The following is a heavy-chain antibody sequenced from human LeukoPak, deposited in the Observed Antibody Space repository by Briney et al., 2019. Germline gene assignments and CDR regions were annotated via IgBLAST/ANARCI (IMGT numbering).Heavy chain of an antibody. CDR1: GFTFSSYA. CDR3: AKTLHIYASRPTFDY. J-gene: IGHJ4*02. CDR2: ISGSGGST. Sequence: PGGSLRLFCAASGFTFSSYAMSWVRQAPGKGLEWVSAISGSGGSTYYADSVKGRFTISRDNSKNTLYLQMNSLRAEDTAVYYCAKTLHIYASRPTFDYWGQGTLVTVSS. D-gene: IGHD5/OR15-5a*01. V-gene: IGHV3-23*01.